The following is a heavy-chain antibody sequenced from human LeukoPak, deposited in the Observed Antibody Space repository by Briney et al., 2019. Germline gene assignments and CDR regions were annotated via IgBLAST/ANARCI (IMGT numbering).Heavy chain of an antibody. D-gene: IGHD3-10*01. Sequence: ASVKVSCKASGYTFTSYYMHWVRQAPGQGLEWMGIINPSGGSTSYAQKFQGRVTMTRDTSTSTVYMELSSLRSEDTAVYYCARGGITMVRGVRYYGMDVWGQGTTVTVSS. J-gene: IGHJ6*02. CDR3: ARGGITMVRGVRYYGMDV. CDR1: GYTFTSYY. V-gene: IGHV1-46*01. CDR2: INPSGGST.